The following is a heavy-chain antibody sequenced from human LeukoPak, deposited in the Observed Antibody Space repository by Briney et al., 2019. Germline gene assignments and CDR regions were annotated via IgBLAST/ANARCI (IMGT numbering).Heavy chain of an antibody. J-gene: IGHJ3*02. D-gene: IGHD5-12*01. V-gene: IGHV3-7*04. CDR2: INHEGSEK. CDR1: GFSFSSHW. CDR3: ARALTGGYTFDAFDM. Sequence: GGSLRLSCADSGFSFSSHWMSWVRQAPGKGLGWVANINHEGSEKYYVDSVKGRFAISRDNAKNSLYLQMNSLRAEDTAVYYCARALTGGYTFDAFDMWGQGTMVTVSS.